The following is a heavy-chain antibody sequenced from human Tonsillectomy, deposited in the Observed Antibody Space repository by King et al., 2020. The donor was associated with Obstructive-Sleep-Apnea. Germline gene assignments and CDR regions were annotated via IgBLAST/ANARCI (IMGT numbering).Heavy chain of an antibody. CDR3: ARGAGIYSYHFDY. V-gene: IGHV4-30-4*07. D-gene: IGHD1-26*01. CDR2: MYDFGDT. Sequence: QLQESGLRLVKPLETLSLTCSVSGASLSSGGYSWTWIRQPPGKGLEWIGYMYDFGDTYYNPSLKSRLTISLDKSKNQFSLRLTSVTAADTAVYYCARGAGIYSYHFDYWGRGSLVTVSS. J-gene: IGHJ4*02. CDR1: GASLSSGGYS.